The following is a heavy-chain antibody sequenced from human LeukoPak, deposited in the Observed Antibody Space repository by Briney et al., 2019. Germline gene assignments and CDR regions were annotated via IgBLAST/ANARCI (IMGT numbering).Heavy chain of an antibody. V-gene: IGHV4-34*01. CDR3: ARDVDTALMDV. Sequence: PSATLSLTCAVYGTSFSGYYWSWIRQPPGKGLEWIGEIDHRGRAKYNPSLKSRVSTSIDTSKNQFSLNLSSVTAADTAVYYCARDVDTALMDVWGEGTTVIVSS. CDR2: IDHRGRA. J-gene: IGHJ6*04. CDR1: GTSFSGYY. D-gene: IGHD5-18*01.